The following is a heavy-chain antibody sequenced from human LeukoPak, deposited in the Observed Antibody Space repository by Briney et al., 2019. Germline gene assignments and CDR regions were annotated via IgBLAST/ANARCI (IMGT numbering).Heavy chain of an antibody. CDR2: INPNSGGT. CDR1: GYTFTGYY. V-gene: IGHV1-2*02. Sequence: ASVKVACKASGYTFTGYYMHWVRQAPGQGLEWMGWINPNSGGTNYAQKFQGRVTMTRDTSISTAYMELSRLRSVDTAVYYCAMMYYYDSSGYYYGNYYYYYMDVWGKGTTATVSS. CDR3: AMMYYYDSSGYYYGNYYYYYMDV. D-gene: IGHD3-22*01. J-gene: IGHJ6*03.